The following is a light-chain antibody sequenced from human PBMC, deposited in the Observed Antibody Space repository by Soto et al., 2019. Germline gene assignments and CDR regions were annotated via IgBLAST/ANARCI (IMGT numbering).Light chain of an antibody. J-gene: IGKJ1*01. CDR1: QSVRSSS. CDR3: QQYGDSPDTDRWT. V-gene: IGKV3-20*01. CDR2: GAS. Sequence: EIVSTQSPGTLSLSPGERASLFCRASQSVRSSSLAWYQQKRGQPPRLLIYGASSRATGIPDRFSGSGSGTYFTLTISRLEPEDFAVYFCQQYGDSPDTDRWTFGQGTKVEIK.